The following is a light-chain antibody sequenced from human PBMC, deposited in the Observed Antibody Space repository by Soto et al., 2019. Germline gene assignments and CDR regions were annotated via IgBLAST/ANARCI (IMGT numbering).Light chain of an antibody. CDR3: VSYTSSTTYV. V-gene: IGLV2-14*03. Sequence: QSALTQPASVSDSPGQSITISCTGTSSDVGGSNFVSWYQQHPGKPPKLIIYDVANRPSGVSNRFSGSKSGSTASLIISRLQTEDEADYYCVSYTSSTTYVFGTGIKLTVL. J-gene: IGLJ1*01. CDR1: SSDVGGSNF. CDR2: DVA.